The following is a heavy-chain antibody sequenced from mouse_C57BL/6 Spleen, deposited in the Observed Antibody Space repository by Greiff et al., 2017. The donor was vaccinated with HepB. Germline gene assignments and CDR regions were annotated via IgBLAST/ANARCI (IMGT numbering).Heavy chain of an antibody. J-gene: IGHJ3*01. Sequence: VQLQQSGAELVKPGASVKISCKASGYAFSSYWMNWVKQRPGKGLEWIGQIYPGDGDTNYNGKFKGKATLTADKSSSTAYMQLSSLTSEDAAVYCCARSGGLQDWFAYWGQGTLVTVSA. V-gene: IGHV1-80*01. CDR1: GYAFSSYW. CDR2: IYPGDGDT. D-gene: IGHD2-4*01. CDR3: ARSGGLQDWFAY.